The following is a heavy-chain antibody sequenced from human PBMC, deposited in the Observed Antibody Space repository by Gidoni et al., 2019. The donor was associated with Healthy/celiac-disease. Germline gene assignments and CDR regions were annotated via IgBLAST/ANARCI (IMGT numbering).Heavy chain of an antibody. J-gene: IGHJ6*02. V-gene: IGHV3-15*01. D-gene: IGHD1-26*01. Sequence: EVQLVESGGGLVKPGGSLRLSCAASGFPFSNAWMSWVRQAPGKGLEWVGRIKSKTDGGTTDYAAPVKGRFTISRDDSKNTLYLQMNSLKTEDTAVYYCTTDHAQWELLGYYYYGMDVWGQGTTVTVSS. CDR1: GFPFSNAW. CDR2: IKSKTDGGTT. CDR3: TTDHAQWELLGYYYYGMDV.